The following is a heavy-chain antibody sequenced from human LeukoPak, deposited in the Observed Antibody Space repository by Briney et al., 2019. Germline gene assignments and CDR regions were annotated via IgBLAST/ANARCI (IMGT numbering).Heavy chain of an antibody. Sequence: GESLKISCKASGYSFTNYWIGWERQMPGEGLEWMGIIYPGASDARYSPSFQGQVTISADQSISTAYLQWSSLKASDTAMFYCARRTYYDFWYFDVWGRGTLVTVSS. D-gene: IGHD1-26*01. CDR1: GYSFTNYW. CDR3: ARRTYYDFWYFDV. CDR2: IYPGASDA. J-gene: IGHJ2*01. V-gene: IGHV5-51*01.